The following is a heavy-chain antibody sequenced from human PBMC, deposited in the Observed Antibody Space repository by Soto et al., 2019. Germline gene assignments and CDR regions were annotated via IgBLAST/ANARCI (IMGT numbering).Heavy chain of an antibody. CDR3: ASRGYRYGYFDY. D-gene: IGHD5-18*01. J-gene: IGHJ4*02. CDR2: VYYSGST. Sequence: SETLSLTCTVSGGSISSFYWTWIRQPPGKGLEWVGYVYYSGSTNYNPSLKSRVTISVDTSKNQFSLKLSSVTAADTAVYYCASRGYRYGYFDYWGQGTLVT. V-gene: IGHV4-59*08. CDR1: GGSISSFY.